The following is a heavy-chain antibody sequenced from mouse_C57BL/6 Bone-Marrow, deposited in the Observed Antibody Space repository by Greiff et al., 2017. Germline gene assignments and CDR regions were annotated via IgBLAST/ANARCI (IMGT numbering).Heavy chain of an antibody. D-gene: IGHD1-1*01. CDR2: IYPGSGST. J-gene: IGHJ1*03. Sequence: QVQLKQPGAELVKPGASVKMSCKASGYTFTSYWITWVKQRPGQGLEWIGDIYPGSGSTNYNEKFKSKATLTVDTSSSTAYMQLSSLTSEDSAVYYCAREHYSGSSTGYWYFDVWGTGTTVTVSA. CDR1: GYTFTSYW. CDR3: AREHYSGSSTGYWYFDV. V-gene: IGHV1-55*01.